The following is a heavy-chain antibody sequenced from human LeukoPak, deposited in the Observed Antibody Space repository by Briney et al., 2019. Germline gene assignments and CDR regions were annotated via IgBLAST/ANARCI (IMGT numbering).Heavy chain of an antibody. J-gene: IGHJ1*01. CDR1: GGSISSYY. CDR3: ARQTSNILTGYYQH. CDR2: IYYSGST. Sequence: SETLSLTCTVSGGSISSYYWSWIRQPPGKGLEWIGYIYYSGSTNYNPSLESRVTISVDTSSNQFSLRLSSVTAADTAVYYCARQTSNILTGYYQHWGQGTLVTVSS. D-gene: IGHD3-9*01. V-gene: IGHV4-59*08.